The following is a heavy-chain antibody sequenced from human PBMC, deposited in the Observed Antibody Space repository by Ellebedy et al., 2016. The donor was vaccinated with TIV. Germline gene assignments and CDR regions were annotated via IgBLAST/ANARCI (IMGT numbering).Heavy chain of an antibody. CDR3: SRHRGYGMDV. CDR1: GYSFSTYW. D-gene: IGHD3-10*01. J-gene: IGHJ6*02. V-gene: IGHV5-10-1*01. Sequence: GESLKISCKASGYSFSTYWITWVRQMPGKGLEWMGKIDPTDSYTNYSPSFQGLVTSSADESASTAYLQWPSLKASDSATYYCSRHRGYGMDVWGQGTTVTVSS. CDR2: IDPTDSYT.